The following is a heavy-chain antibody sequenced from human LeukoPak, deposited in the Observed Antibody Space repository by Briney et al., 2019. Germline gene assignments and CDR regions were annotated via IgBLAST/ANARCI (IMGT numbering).Heavy chain of an antibody. D-gene: IGHD5-24*01. CDR1: GGSISSYY. V-gene: IGHV4-59*08. J-gene: IGHJ4*02. Sequence: SETLSLTCTVSGGSISSYYWSWIRQPPGKGLEWIGDIYYSGSTNYNPSLKSRVTISVDTSKNQFSLRLSSVTAADTAVFYCARHGMATIINWGQGTLVTVSS. CDR2: IYYSGST. CDR3: ARHGMATIIN.